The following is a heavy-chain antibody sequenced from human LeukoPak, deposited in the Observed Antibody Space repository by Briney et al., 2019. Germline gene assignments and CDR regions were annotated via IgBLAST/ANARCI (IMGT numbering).Heavy chain of an antibody. D-gene: IGHD6-13*01. J-gene: IGHJ4*02. CDR2: LKYDGSGK. V-gene: IGHV3-7*01. CDR3: ARDGPAAGLYFDY. CDR1: GFTFSSYW. Sequence: PGGSLRLSCAASGFTFSSYWMNWVRQAPGKGLEWVASLKYDGSGKYHVDSVKGRFTISRDNAKNSLYLQMDSLRAEDTAIYYCARDGPAAGLYFDYWGQGTLVAVSS.